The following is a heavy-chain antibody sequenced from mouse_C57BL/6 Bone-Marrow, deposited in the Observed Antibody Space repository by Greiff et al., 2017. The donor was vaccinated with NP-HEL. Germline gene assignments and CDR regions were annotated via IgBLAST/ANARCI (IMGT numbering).Heavy chain of an antibody. CDR2: IYPRSGNT. D-gene: IGHD3-2*02. CDR3: ASKGAQATPFAY. CDR1: GYTFTSYG. Sequence: LVESGAELARPGASAKLSCKASGYTFTSYGISWVKQRTGQGLEWIGEIYPRSGNTYYNEKFKGKATLTADKSSSTAYMELRSLTSEDSAVYFCASKGAQATPFAYWGQGTLVTVSA. V-gene: IGHV1-81*01. J-gene: IGHJ3*01.